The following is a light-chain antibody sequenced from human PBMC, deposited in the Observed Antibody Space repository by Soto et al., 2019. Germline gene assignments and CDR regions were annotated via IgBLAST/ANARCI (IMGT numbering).Light chain of an antibody. V-gene: IGLV9-49*01. J-gene: IGLJ2*01. Sequence: QSVLTQPPSASASLGASVTLTCTLSSGYSNYKVDWYQQRPGKGPRFVMRVGTGGIVGSKGDGIPDRFSVLGSGLNRYLTIKNSQEEDESDYDCGADHGSGSNFVVVFGGGTKLTVL. CDR1: SGYSNYK. CDR3: GADHGSGSNFVVV. CDR2: VGTGGIVG.